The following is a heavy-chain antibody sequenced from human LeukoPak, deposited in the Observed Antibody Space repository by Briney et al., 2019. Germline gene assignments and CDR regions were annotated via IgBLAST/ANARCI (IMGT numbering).Heavy chain of an antibody. V-gene: IGHV3-15*01. CDR1: GFIFNKAW. J-gene: IGHJ4*02. CDR3: ATDWLDY. CDR2: IKSNIDGGTA. D-gene: IGHD3-22*01. Sequence: GGSLRLSCAASGFIFNKAWMTWLRQAPGKGLEWVGRIKSNIDGGTADYAAPVKGRFTVSRDDSRNILYLQMNSLKIEDTAVYYCATDWLDYWSQGTLVTVSS.